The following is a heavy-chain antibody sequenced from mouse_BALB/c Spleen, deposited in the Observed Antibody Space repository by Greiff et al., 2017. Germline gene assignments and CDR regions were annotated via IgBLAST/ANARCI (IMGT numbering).Heavy chain of an antibody. Sequence: VQLQQSGAELVRPGTSVKVSCKASGYAFTNYLIEWVKQRPGQGLEWIGVINPGSGGTNYNEKFKGKATLTADKSSSTAYMQLSSLTSDDSAVYFCARSGDLGLFDYWGQGTTLTVSS. V-gene: IGHV1-54*01. D-gene: IGHD4-1*01. CDR1: GYAFTNYL. J-gene: IGHJ2*01. CDR2: INPGSGGT. CDR3: ARSGDLGLFDY.